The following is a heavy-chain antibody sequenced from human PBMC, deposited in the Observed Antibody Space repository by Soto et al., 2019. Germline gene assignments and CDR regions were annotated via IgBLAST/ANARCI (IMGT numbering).Heavy chain of an antibody. J-gene: IGHJ4*01. CDR1: GDSDTSDSYR. V-gene: IGHV4-31*03. Sequence: QMQLQESGPGLVKPSQTLSLTCTVSGDSDTSDSYRWSWIRQHPGKGLAWIGYIYYSGSPYYNPSLKSRATISVDTSKNQFSLRLTSVSGADSAVYYCARVRENYFDYWGHGILVTVSS. CDR3: ARVRENYFDY. CDR2: IYYSGSP.